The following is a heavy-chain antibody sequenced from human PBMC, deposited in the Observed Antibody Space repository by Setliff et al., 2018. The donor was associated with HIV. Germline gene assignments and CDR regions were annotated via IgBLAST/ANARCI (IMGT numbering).Heavy chain of an antibody. D-gene: IGHD1-26*01. J-gene: IGHJ4*01. CDR2: ISMSSHTSV. CDR3: ARDKWASGFDF. CDR1: GFTVSSNY. Sequence: GGSLRLSCAASGFTVSSNYMSWVRQAPGKGLEWVSYISMSSHTSVIYSDSVKGRFTISRDNARNSFYLQMNSLRVDDTAVYFCARDKWASGFDFWGHGTLVTVSS. V-gene: IGHV3-48*01.